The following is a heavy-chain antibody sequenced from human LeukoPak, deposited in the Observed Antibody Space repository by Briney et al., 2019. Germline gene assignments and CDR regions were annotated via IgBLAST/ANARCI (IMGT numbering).Heavy chain of an antibody. CDR2: INHSGST. D-gene: IGHD3-10*01. CDR3: ARHRGPTYYYGSGSYPLDY. Sequence: SETLSLTCAVYGGSFSGYYWSWIRQPPGKGLEWIGEINHSGSTNYNPSLKSRVTISVDTSKNQFSLKLSSVTAADTAVYYCARHRGPTYYYGSGSYPLDYWGQGTLVTVSS. CDR1: GGSFSGYY. V-gene: IGHV4-34*01. J-gene: IGHJ4*02.